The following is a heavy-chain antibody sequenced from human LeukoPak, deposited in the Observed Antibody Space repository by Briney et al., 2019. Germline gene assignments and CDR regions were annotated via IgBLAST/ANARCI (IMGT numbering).Heavy chain of an antibody. D-gene: IGHD2-2*01. CDR3: ARDSIVVVPAAISYYFDY. Sequence: GGSLRLSCAASGFTFSSYAMSWVRQAPGKGLEWVSAISGSGGSTYYADSVKGRFTISRDNSKNTLYLQMNSLRAEDTAVYYCARDSIVVVPAAISYYFDYWGQGTLVTVSS. J-gene: IGHJ4*02. CDR1: GFTFSSYA. V-gene: IGHV3-23*01. CDR2: ISGSGGST.